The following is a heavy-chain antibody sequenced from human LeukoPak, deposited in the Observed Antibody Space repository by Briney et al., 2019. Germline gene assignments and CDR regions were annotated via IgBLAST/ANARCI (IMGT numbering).Heavy chain of an antibody. CDR2: INPNSGVT. CDR1: GYTFTRYY. J-gene: IGHJ4*02. V-gene: IGHV1-2*02. D-gene: IGHD6-19*01. CDR3: ARGQQWLEAFDY. Sequence: ASVKVSCKASGYTFTRYYIHWVRQAPGQGLEGMGWINPNSGVTHYPQKFQGRVTITRATSIRPAYMEVSSLRSDDTAVYYCARGQQWLEAFDYWGLGTLVTVSS.